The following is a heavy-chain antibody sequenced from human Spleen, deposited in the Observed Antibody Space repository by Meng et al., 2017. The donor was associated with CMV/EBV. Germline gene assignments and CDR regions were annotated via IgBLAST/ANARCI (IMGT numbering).Heavy chain of an antibody. CDR3: AKGDIVVVVAATLDY. J-gene: IGHJ4*02. Sequence: EVGLWESGEGLVQPGGSLELSSPASGFTFSSYWMNWVRQAPGKGLVWVSRINSDGSSTSYADSVKGRFTISRDNSKNTLYLQMNSLRAEDTAVYYCAKGDIVVVVAATLDYWGQGTLVTVSS. D-gene: IGHD2-15*01. V-gene: IGHV3-74*01. CDR1: GFTFSSYW. CDR2: INSDGSST.